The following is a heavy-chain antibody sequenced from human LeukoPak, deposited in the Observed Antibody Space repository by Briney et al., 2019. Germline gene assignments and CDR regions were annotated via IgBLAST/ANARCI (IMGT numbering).Heavy chain of an antibody. CDR1: GGSISSYY. Sequence: PSETLSLTCTVSGGSISSYYWSWIRQPPGKGLEWIGYIYYSGSTNYNPSLKSRVTISVDTSKNQFSLKLSSATAADTAVYYCARMYYYDSSGYYYGVEAFDIWGQGTMVTVSS. D-gene: IGHD3-22*01. J-gene: IGHJ3*02. CDR3: ARMYYYDSSGYYYGVEAFDI. CDR2: IYYSGST. V-gene: IGHV4-59*01.